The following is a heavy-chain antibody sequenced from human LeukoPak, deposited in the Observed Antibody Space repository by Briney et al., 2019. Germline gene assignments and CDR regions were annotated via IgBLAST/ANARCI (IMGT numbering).Heavy chain of an antibody. CDR2: IYYSGST. CDR3: ARVGTVTQDY. J-gene: IGHJ4*02. D-gene: IGHD4-17*01. Sequence: SETLSLTCTVSGGSISSSSYYWGWIRQPPGKGLEWIGSIYYSGSTYYNPSLKSRVTISVDTSKNQFSLKLSSVTAADTAVYYCARVGTVTQDYWGQGTLVTVSS. CDR1: GGSISSSSYY. V-gene: IGHV4-39*01.